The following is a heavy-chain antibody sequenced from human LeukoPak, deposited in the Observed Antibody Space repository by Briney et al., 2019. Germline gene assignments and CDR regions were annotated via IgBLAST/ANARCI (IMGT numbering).Heavy chain of an antibody. J-gene: IGHJ4*02. CDR2: ISYDGSNK. Sequence: PGSPLTLSCAASGFNLSSYAMHWLRQALGKGLEGVEVISYDGSNKYYADSVKGRFTISRDNSKITLYLQMNSLRAEDTAVYYCAREGYCGGDCYSNYFDYWGQGTLVTVSS. D-gene: IGHD2-21*02. CDR3: AREGYCGGDCYSNYFDY. V-gene: IGHV3-30-3*01. CDR1: GFNLSSYA.